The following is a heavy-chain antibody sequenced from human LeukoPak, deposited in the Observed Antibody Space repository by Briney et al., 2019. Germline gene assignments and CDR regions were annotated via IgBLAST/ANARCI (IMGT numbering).Heavy chain of an antibody. V-gene: IGHV3-73*01. Sequence: GGSLRLSCAASGFTFSGSAMHWVRQASGKGLEWVGRIRSKANSCATAYAASVKGRFTISRDDSKNTAYLQMNSLKTEDTAVYYCTRLERGSGRYYYYGMDVWGQGTTVTVSS. CDR1: GFTFSGSA. J-gene: IGHJ6*02. D-gene: IGHD3-10*01. CDR3: TRLERGSGRYYYYGMDV. CDR2: IRSKANSCAT.